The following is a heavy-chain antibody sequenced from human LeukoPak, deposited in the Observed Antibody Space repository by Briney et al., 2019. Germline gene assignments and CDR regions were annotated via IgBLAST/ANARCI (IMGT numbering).Heavy chain of an antibody. Sequence: SGGSLRLSCAASGFTFSSYGMHWVRQAPGKGLEWVAVISYDGSNKYYADSVKGRFTISRDNSKNTLYLQMNSLRAEDTAVYYCAKDTPYNYYDSSGYFGYWGQGTLVTVSS. J-gene: IGHJ4*02. CDR3: AKDTPYNYYDSSGYFGY. CDR2: ISYDGSNK. CDR1: GFTFSSYG. V-gene: IGHV3-30*18. D-gene: IGHD3-22*01.